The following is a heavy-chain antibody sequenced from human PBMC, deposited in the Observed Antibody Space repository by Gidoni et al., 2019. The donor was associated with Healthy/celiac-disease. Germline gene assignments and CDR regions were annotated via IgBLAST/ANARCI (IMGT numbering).Heavy chain of an antibody. J-gene: IGHJ3*02. V-gene: IGHV5-10-1*03. CDR1: GYSVTSPW. D-gene: IGHD2-21*02. Sequence: EVQMVQSGAEVKQPGESLRISCKGSGYSVTSPWISWVRQMPGKGLEWMGRLDPSDSYTTYSPSFQVHVTISADTSISTAYLQGGILKASDTAMYYCARHPYVTVDDAFDIWCQGTMFTVSS. CDR3: ARHPYVTVDDAFDI. CDR2: LDPSDSYT.